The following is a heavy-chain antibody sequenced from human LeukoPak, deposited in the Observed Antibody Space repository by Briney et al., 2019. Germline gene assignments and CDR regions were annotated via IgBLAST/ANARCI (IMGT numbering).Heavy chain of an antibody. Sequence: GGSLRLSCAASGFTFSNYAMSWVRQAPGKGLEWVSAISGSGDSTYYADSVKGRFTISRDNSKNTLYLQMNSLRAEDTAVYYCAKASAMIVVVSKHFDYWGQGTLVTVSS. J-gene: IGHJ4*02. CDR1: GFTFSNYA. CDR2: ISGSGDST. CDR3: AKASAMIVVVSKHFDY. V-gene: IGHV3-23*01. D-gene: IGHD3-22*01.